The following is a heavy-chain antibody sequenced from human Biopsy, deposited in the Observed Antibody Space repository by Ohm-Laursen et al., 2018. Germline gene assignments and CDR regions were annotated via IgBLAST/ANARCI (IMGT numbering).Heavy chain of an antibody. V-gene: IGHV4-31*01. J-gene: IGHJ5*02. Sequence: TLSLTCTVSGGSISSGGSYWSWIRQRPGKGLVWFGYIFTSANTYYNPSLKNLITISGDTSKNQFSLKLNSVTAADTAVYYCARGDYFDSNGYFWFDPWGQGTLVTVSS. CDR3: ARGDYFDSNGYFWFDP. CDR2: IFTSANT. CDR1: GGSISSGGSY. D-gene: IGHD3-22*01.